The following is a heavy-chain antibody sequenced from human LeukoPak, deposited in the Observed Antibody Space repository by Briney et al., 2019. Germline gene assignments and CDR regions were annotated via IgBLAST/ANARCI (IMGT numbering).Heavy chain of an antibody. CDR2: IKSKTDGGTT. J-gene: IGHJ5*02. D-gene: IGHD3-3*01. CDR3: TTHRRPYYDFWSGSSGWFDP. V-gene: IGHV3-15*01. CDR1: GFTFSNAW. Sequence: GGSLRLSCAASGFTFSNAWMIWVRQAPGKGLEWVGRIKSKTDGGTTDYAAPVKGRFTISRDDSKNTLYLQMNSLKTEDTDVYYCTTHRRPYYDFWSGSSGWFDPWGQGTLVTVSS.